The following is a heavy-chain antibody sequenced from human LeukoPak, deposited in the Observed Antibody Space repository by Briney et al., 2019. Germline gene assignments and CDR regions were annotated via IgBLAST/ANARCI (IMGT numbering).Heavy chain of an antibody. J-gene: IGHJ2*01. D-gene: IGHD6-19*01. Sequence: GGSLRLSCQDSGYSLTNHWISWVRQMPGKGLEWLGRIRPSDSYTNYSPSFQGDVTISADKSISTAYLQWSSLKASDTAIYYCASSYSSDGYFDFWGRGTLVTASS. CDR3: ASSYSSDGYFDF. CDR1: GYSLTNHW. V-gene: IGHV5-10-1*01. CDR2: IRPSDSYT.